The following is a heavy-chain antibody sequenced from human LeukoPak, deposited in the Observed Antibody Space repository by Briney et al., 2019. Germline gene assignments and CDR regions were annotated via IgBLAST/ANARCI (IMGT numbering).Heavy chain of an antibody. V-gene: IGHV4-4*07. J-gene: IGHJ6*03. CDR2: IYTSGST. CDR3: AGPSGIVVVPAAIRKNYYYMDV. CDR1: GGSISSYY. D-gene: IGHD2-2*01. Sequence: SETLSLTCTVSGGSISSYYWSWTRQPAGKGLEWIGRIYTSGSTNYNPSLKSRVTMSVDTSKNQFSLKLSSVTAADTAVYYCAGPSGIVVVPAAIRKNYYYMDVWGKGTTVTVSS.